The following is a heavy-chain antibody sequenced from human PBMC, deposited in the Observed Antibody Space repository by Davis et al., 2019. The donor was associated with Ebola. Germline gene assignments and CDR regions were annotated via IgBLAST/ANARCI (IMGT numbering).Heavy chain of an antibody. V-gene: IGHV3-23*01. Sequence: PGGSLRLSCAASGFTFSSYAVSWVRQAPGKGLEWVSLISAGGGTTYYADSVKGRFTISRDNSKNTLYLQMNSLRAEDTAVYYCAKGPTGGFYYYYMDVWGKGTTVTVSS. D-gene: IGHD3-10*01. CDR2: ISAGGGTT. CDR3: AKGPTGGFYYYYMDV. CDR1: GFTFSSYA. J-gene: IGHJ6*03.